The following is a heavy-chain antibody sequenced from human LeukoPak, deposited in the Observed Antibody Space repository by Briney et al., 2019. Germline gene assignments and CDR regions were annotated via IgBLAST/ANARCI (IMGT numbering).Heavy chain of an antibody. D-gene: IGHD2-15*01. CDR1: GYTFTYND. CDR2: MNPGTANT. Sequence: ASLKVSCKASGYTFTYNDVNWVRQATGQGLEWMGWMNPGTANTGYAPRLQGRLALTADTSINTAYMELSGLTSDDAAVYFCARGRAAADWGQGTLVTVSS. J-gene: IGHJ4*02. V-gene: IGHV1-8*01. CDR3: ARGRAAAD.